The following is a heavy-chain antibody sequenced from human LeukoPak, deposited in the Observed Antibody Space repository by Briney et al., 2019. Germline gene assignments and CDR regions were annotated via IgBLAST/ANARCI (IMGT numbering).Heavy chain of an antibody. D-gene: IGHD6-13*01. V-gene: IGHV3-7*01. J-gene: IGHJ4*02. CDR1: GFTFSSYW. Sequence: PGGSLRLSCAASGFTFSSYWMSWVRQAPGKGLEWVANIKQDGSEKYYVDSVKGRFTISRDNAKNSLYLQMNSLRAEDTAVYYCARDGRAAAGTGGDYWGQGTLVTVSS. CDR2: IKQDGSEK. CDR3: ARDGRAAAGTGGDY.